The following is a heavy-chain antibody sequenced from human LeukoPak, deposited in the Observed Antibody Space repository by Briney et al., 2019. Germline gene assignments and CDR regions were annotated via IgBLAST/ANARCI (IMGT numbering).Heavy chain of an antibody. CDR2: ISYDGNNK. J-gene: IGHJ4*02. CDR3: ARDGQDYGTFDY. V-gene: IGHV3-30*03. D-gene: IGHD4-17*01. Sequence: GGSLRLSCVASGFTFNSYAMQWVRQAPGKGLEWVAVISYDGNNKFYVDSVKGRFTLSRDNSKNTLCLQMNSLRAEDTAVYYCARDGQDYGTFDYWGQGTLVAVSS. CDR1: GFTFNSYA.